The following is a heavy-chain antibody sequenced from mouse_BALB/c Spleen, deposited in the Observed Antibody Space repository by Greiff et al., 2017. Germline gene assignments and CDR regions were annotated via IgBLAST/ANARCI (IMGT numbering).Heavy chain of an antibody. CDR1: GFSLTSYG. Sequence: QVQLKESGPGLVAPSQSLSITCTVSGFSLTSYGVHWVRQPPGKGLEWLGVIWAGGSTNYNSALMSRLSISKDNSKSQVFLKMNSLQTDDTAMYYCATVYYYGSSYFDVWGAGTTVTVSS. J-gene: IGHJ1*01. CDR3: ATVYYYGSSYFDV. D-gene: IGHD1-1*01. CDR2: IWAGGST. V-gene: IGHV2-9*02.